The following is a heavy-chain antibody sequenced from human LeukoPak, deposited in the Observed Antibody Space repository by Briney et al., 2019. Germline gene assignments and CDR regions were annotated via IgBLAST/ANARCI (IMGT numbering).Heavy chain of an antibody. Sequence: GGSLRLSCVASGFTFSSYAMHWVRQAPGKGLEWVALISYDGNNKYYADSVKGRFTISRDNAKNSLYLQMNSLRAEDTAVYYCARAWATVTAFDYWGQGTLVTVSS. V-gene: IGHV3-30*04. CDR1: GFTFSSYA. CDR3: ARAWATVTAFDY. J-gene: IGHJ4*02. CDR2: ISYDGNNK. D-gene: IGHD4-17*01.